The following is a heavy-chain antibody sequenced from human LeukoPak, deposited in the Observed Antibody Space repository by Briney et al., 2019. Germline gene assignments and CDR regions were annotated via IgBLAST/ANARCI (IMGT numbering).Heavy chain of an antibody. D-gene: IGHD6-13*01. V-gene: IGHV1-69*04. CDR1: GGTFSSYA. CDR2: IIPILGIA. Sequence: GASVKVSCKASGGTFSSYAISWVRQAPGQGLEWMGRIIPILGIANYAQKFKGRVTITADKSTSTAYMELSSLRSEDTAVYYCASAAGSSYYGMDVWGQGTTVTVSS. J-gene: IGHJ6*02. CDR3: ASAAGSSYYGMDV.